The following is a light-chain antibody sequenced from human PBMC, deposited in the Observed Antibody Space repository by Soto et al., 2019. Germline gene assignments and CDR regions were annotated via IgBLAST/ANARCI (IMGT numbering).Light chain of an antibody. CDR3: QQRTT. CDR2: DAS. CDR1: QSVSSY. Sequence: EIVLTQSPATLSLSPGERATLSCRASQSVSSYLAWYQQKPGQAPRLLIYDASNRATGIPARFSGSGSGTVFTLTISSLEPEDFAVYYCQQRTTFGQGTRLEIK. J-gene: IGKJ5*01. V-gene: IGKV3-11*01.